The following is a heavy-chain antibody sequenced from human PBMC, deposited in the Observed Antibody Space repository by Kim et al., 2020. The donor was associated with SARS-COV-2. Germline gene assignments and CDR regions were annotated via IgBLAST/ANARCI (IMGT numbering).Heavy chain of an antibody. V-gene: IGHV1-3*01. CDR2: IDADNGNT. CDR3: ARNEDY. Sequence: ASVKVSCKASGYTFTSYAFHWVRQAPGQRLEWMGWIDADNGNTKYSQKFQGRITITRDTSASTAYMELSSLRSEDTAVDYCARNEDYWGQGTLVTVSS. J-gene: IGHJ4*02. CDR1: GYTFTSYA.